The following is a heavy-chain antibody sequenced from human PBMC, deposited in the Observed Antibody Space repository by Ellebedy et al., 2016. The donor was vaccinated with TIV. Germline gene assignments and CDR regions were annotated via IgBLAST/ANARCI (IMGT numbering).Heavy chain of an antibody. J-gene: IGHJ5*02. CDR2: IYYTGST. Sequence: SETLSLTCTVSGGSFSSGGYYWTWIRQLPGKGLEWIGYIYYTGSTNYNPSLKSRVTISVDTSKNQFSLKMRSVTAADTAVYFCARGDATGGWFDPWGQGTLVTVSS. CDR3: ARGDATGGWFDP. D-gene: IGHD2-2*01. V-gene: IGHV4-61*08. CDR1: GGSFSSGGYY.